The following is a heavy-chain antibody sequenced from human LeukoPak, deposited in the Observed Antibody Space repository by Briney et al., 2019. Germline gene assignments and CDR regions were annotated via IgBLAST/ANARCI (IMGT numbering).Heavy chain of an antibody. J-gene: IGHJ6*02. Sequence: PSETLSLTCAVYGGSFSGYYWSWIRQPPGKGLEWIGEINHSGSTNYNPSLKSRVTISVDTSKNQFSLKLSSVTAADTAVYYCARHGSGISYDYYYYYGMDVWGQGTTVTVSS. CDR3: ARHGSGISYDYYYYYGMDV. D-gene: IGHD3-10*01. CDR1: GGSFSGYY. CDR2: INHSGST. V-gene: IGHV4-34*01.